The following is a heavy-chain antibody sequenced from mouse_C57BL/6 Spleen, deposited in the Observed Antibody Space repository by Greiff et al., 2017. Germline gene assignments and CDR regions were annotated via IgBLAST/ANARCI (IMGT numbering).Heavy chain of an antibody. D-gene: IGHD3-2*02. CDR1: GYAFSSYW. CDR2: IYPGDGDT. V-gene: IGHV1-80*01. Sequence: QVQLKQSGAELVKPGASVKISCKASGYAFSSYWMNWVKQRPGKGLEWIGQIYPGDGDTNYNGKFKGKATLTADKSSSTAYMQLSSLTSEDSAVYFCAMVGSGYNVDYWGQGTTLTVSS. CDR3: AMVGSGYNVDY. J-gene: IGHJ2*01.